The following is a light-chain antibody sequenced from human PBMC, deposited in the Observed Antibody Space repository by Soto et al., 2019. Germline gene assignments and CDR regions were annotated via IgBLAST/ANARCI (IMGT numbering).Light chain of an antibody. Sequence: QLVLTQPPSASGTPGQRVTISCSGSSSNIESKTVNWYQHLPGTAPNLLIYSNNQRPSGVPDRFSGSKSDTSASLAISGLKSEDEADYYCATWDDSLNGPVFGGGTKLTVL. CDR1: SSNIESKT. CDR3: ATWDDSLNGPV. J-gene: IGLJ3*02. V-gene: IGLV1-44*01. CDR2: SNN.